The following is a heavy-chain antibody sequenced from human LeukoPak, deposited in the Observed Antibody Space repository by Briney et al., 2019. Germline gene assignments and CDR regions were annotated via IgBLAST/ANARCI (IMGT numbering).Heavy chain of an antibody. Sequence: GGSLRLSRAASGFIFSSYWRRWVRQAPGKGLEGVAHIKQDGREKYYVDSGKGPFTTSRENAKNSRYLQMNSLRAEDTAVYYCARDPGISWCQGTLVTVAS. V-gene: IGHV3-7*01. CDR1: GFIFSSYW. D-gene: IGHD1-14*01. CDR2: IKQDGREK. J-gene: IGHJ5*02. CDR3: ARDPGIS.